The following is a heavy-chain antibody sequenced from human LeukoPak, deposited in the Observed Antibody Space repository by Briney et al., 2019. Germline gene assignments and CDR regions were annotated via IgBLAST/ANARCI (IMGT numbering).Heavy chain of an antibody. V-gene: IGHV3-53*01. CDR1: GFTVGSEY. CDR3: ATVGDHYHWYLDL. D-gene: IGHD3-10*01. J-gene: IGHJ2*01. Sequence: GGSLRLSCAASGFTVGSEYMNWVRQAPGKGLEWVSIIYSGSSTYYADSVKGRFTVSRDDSKNTLYLQMNSLRADDTAMYYCATVGDHYHWYLDLWGRGTLVSVSS. CDR2: IYSGSST.